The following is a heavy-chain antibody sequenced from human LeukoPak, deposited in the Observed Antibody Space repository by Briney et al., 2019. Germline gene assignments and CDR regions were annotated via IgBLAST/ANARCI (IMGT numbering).Heavy chain of an antibody. D-gene: IGHD1-26*01. CDR3: AREGLSGNYQLRPFDY. CDR1: GFTFSSYT. V-gene: IGHV3-72*01. CDR2: ARNRANDYTT. J-gene: IGHJ4*02. Sequence: GGSLRLSCAASGFTFSSYTMSWVRQAPGKGLEWVGRARNRANDYTTEYAASVKGRFTISRDDSTSSLYLQMNSLRTEDTAVYYCAREGLSGNYQLRPFDYWGQGALVTVSS.